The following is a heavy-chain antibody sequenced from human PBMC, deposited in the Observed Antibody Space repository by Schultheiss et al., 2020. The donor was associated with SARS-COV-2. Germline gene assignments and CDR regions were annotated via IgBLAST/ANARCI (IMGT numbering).Heavy chain of an antibody. CDR2: IYRSGTT. Sequence: GESLKISCAASGFTFSSYAMSWVRQAPGKGLEWVSVIYRSGTTFYADSVKGRFTISRDNSKNTLYLQMNSLRAEDTAVYYCARGLERSGWSWYFDLWGRGTLVTVSS. J-gene: IGHJ2*01. CDR3: ARGLERSGWSWYFDL. V-gene: IGHV3-23*05. D-gene: IGHD6-19*01. CDR1: GFTFSSYA.